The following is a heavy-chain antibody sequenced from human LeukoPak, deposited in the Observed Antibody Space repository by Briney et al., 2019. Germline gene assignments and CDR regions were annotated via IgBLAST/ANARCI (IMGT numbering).Heavy chain of an antibody. CDR2: ISSSGSTI. J-gene: IGHJ3*02. Sequence: GGSLRLSCAASGXTFSSYEMNWVRQAPGKGLEWVSYISSSGSTIYYADSVKGRFTISRDNAKNSLYLQMNSLRAEDTAVYYCARDRNFVYNDAFDIWGQGTMVTVSS. V-gene: IGHV3-48*03. D-gene: IGHD5/OR15-5a*01. CDR3: ARDRNFVYNDAFDI. CDR1: GXTFSSYE.